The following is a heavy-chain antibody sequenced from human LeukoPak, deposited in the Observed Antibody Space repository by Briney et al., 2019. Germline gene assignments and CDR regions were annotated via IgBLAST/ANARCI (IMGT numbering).Heavy chain of an antibody. CDR2: IKQDGSEK. Sequence: PGGSLRLSCVVSGFTFSNYWMSWVRQAPGKGLEWVANIKQDGSEKYYVDSVKGRFTISRDNAKNSLYLQMNSLRAEDTAVYYCARMVRESDYWGQGTLVTVSS. V-gene: IGHV3-7*01. CDR1: GFTFSNYW. J-gene: IGHJ4*02. D-gene: IGHD3-10*01. CDR3: ARMVRESDY.